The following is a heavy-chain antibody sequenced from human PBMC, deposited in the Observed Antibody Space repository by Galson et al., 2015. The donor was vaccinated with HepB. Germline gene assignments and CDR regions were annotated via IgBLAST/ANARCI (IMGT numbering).Heavy chain of an antibody. V-gene: IGHV4-34*01. CDR1: GGSFSGYY. CDR2: INHSGST. J-gene: IGHJ5*02. D-gene: IGHD3-22*01. Sequence: ETLSLTCAVYGGSFSGYYWSWIRQPPGKGLEWIGEINHSGSTNYNPSLKSRVTISVDTSKNQFSLKLSSVTAADTAVYYCARQYYYDSSGYYTWFDPWGQGTLVTVSS. CDR3: ARQYYYDSSGYYTWFDP.